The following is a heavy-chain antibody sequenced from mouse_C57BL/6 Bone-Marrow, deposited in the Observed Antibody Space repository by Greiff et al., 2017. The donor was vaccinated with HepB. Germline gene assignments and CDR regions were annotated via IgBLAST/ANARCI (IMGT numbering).Heavy chain of an antibody. CDR2: IYPGGGYT. Sequence: VKLQESGAELVRPGTSVKMSCKASGYTFTNYWIGWAKQRPGHGLEWIGDIYPGGGYTNYNEKFKGKATLTADKSSSTAYMQFSSLTSEDSAIYYCARSGYYQMYFDVWGTGTTVTVSS. J-gene: IGHJ1*03. CDR3: ARSGYYQMYFDV. D-gene: IGHD3-1*01. CDR1: GYTFTNYW. V-gene: IGHV1-63*01.